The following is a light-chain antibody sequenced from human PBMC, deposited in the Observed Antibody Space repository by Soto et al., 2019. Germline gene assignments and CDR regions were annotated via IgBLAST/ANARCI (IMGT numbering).Light chain of an antibody. J-gene: IGLJ2*01. CDR3: SSYTSSSARV. Sequence: QSALTQPASVSGSPGQSITISCTGTGSDVGGYNYVSWYQQHPGKAPKLIIYDVSDRPSGVSDRFSGSKSDNTASLTISGLQAEDEADYYCSSYTSSSARVFGGGTQLTVL. CDR2: DVS. CDR1: GSDVGGYNY. V-gene: IGLV2-14*03.